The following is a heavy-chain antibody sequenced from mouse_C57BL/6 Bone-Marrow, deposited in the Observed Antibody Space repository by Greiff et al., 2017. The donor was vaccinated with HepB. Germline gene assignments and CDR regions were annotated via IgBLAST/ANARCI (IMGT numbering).Heavy chain of an antibody. J-gene: IGHJ4*01. CDR3: ARDGLLPGAMDY. D-gene: IGHD2-3*01. Sequence: EVKLQESGPGLVKPSQSLSLTCSVPGYSITSGYYWNWIRQFPGNKLEWMGYISYDGSNNSNPSLKNRISITRDTSKNQFFLKLNSVTTEDTATYYCARDGLLPGAMDYWGQGTSVTVSS. CDR2: ISYDGSN. CDR1: GYSITSGYY. V-gene: IGHV3-6*01.